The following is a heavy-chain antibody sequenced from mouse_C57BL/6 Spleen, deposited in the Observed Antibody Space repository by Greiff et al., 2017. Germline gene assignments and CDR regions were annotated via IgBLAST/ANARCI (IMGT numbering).Heavy chain of an antibody. CDR2: IYPGDGDT. Sequence: QVQLQQSGAELVKPGASVKISCKASGYAFSSYWMNWVKQRPGKGLEWIGQIYPGDGDTNYNGKFKGKATLTADKSSSTAYMQLSSLTSEDSAVYFCARSGITTVVAAMDYWGQGTSVTVSS. J-gene: IGHJ4*01. CDR1: GYAFSSYW. D-gene: IGHD1-1*01. CDR3: ARSGITTVVAAMDY. V-gene: IGHV1-80*01.